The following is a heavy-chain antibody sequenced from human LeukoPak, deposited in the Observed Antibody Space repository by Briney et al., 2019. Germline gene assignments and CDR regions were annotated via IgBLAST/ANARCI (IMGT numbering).Heavy chain of an antibody. CDR2: SYHSGST. J-gene: IGHJ6*03. D-gene: IGHD3-10*01. CDR1: GYSISSGYY. Sequence: PSETLSLTCTVSGYSISSGYYWGWIRQPPGKGLEWVGSSYHSGSTYYNPSLKSRVTISVDTSKNQFSLKLSSVTAADTAVYYCARAITMVRGATFYYYYYMDVWGKGTTVTVSS. CDR3: ARAITMVRGATFYYYYYMDV. V-gene: IGHV4-38-2*02.